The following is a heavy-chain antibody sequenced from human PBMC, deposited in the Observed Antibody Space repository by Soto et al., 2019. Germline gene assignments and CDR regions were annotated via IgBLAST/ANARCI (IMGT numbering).Heavy chain of an antibody. Sequence: SVKVSCKASGGTFSSYAISWVRQAPGQGLEWMGGIIPIFGTANYAQKLQGRVTITADESTSTAYMELSSLRSEDTAVYYCARESKGSSPYYYYGMDVWGQGTTVTVSS. CDR3: ARESKGSSPYYYYGMDV. J-gene: IGHJ6*02. CDR2: IIPIFGTA. D-gene: IGHD6-6*01. CDR1: GGTFSSYA. V-gene: IGHV1-69*13.